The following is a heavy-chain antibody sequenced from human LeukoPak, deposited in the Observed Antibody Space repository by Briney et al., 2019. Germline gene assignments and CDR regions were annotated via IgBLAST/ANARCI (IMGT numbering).Heavy chain of an antibody. CDR1: GGTFSSYA. D-gene: IGHD2-2*01. CDR3: ARYTDCSSINCYHDYFDY. Sequence: AASVNVSCKASGGTFSSYAISWVRQAPGQGLEWMGGIIPIFGTANYAQKFQGRVTITADESTSTAYMELSSLRSEDTAVYYCARYTDCSSINCYHDYFDYWGQGTLVTVSS. V-gene: IGHV1-69*13. CDR2: IIPIFGTA. J-gene: IGHJ4*02.